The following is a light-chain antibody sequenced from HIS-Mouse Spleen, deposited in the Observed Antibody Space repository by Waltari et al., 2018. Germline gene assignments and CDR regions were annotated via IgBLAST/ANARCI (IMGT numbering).Light chain of an antibody. Sequence: SYELTQSPSVSVSPGQTARITCSGDALPKKYAYWYQQKSGQAPVLVIYEDSQRPSGSPERFSGSSSGTMDTLTISGAQVEDEADYYCYSTDSSGNHRVFGGGTKLTVL. CDR3: YSTDSSGNHRV. V-gene: IGLV3-10*01. J-gene: IGLJ2*01. CDR1: ALPKKY. CDR2: EDS.